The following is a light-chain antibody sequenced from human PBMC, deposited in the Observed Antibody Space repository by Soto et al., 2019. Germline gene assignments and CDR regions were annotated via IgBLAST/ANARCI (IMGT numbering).Light chain of an antibody. V-gene: IGLV9-49*01. CDR3: GADHGSGSNFVYV. Sequence: VLTQPPSASASLGTSVTLTCTLSSGYSNYKVDWYQQRPGKGPRFVMRVGTGGIVGSKGDGIPDRFSVLGSGLNRYLTIKNIQEEDESDYYCGADHGSGSNFVYVFGTGTKVTV. CDR2: VGTGGIVG. CDR1: SGYSNYK. J-gene: IGLJ1*01.